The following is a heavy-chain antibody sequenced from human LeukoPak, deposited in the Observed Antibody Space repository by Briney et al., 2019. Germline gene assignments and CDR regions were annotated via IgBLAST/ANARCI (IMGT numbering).Heavy chain of an antibody. Sequence: GGSLRLSCAASGFTFSSYWMSWVRQAPGKGLEWVANIKQDGSEKYYVDSVKGRFTISRDNAKNSLYLQMNSLRAEDTAVYYCARQGALGQLWYRHTSYYFDFWGQGTLVTVSS. J-gene: IGHJ4*02. CDR3: ARQGALGQLWYRHTSYYFDF. CDR2: IKQDGSEK. CDR1: GFTFSSYW. D-gene: IGHD5-18*01. V-gene: IGHV3-7*01.